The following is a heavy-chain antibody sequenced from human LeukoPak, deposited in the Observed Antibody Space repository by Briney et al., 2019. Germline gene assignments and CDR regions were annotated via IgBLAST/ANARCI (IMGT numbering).Heavy chain of an antibody. V-gene: IGHV4-34*01. CDR2: INHSGST. CDR1: GGSFSGYY. CDR3: ARSAGHFDY. J-gene: IGHJ4*02. Sequence: PSETLSLTCAVYGGSFSGYYWSWIRQPPGKGLEWIGEINHSGSTNYNPSLKSRVTISVDTSKNQFSLQLNSVTPEDMAVYYCARSAGHFDYWGQGTLVTVSS.